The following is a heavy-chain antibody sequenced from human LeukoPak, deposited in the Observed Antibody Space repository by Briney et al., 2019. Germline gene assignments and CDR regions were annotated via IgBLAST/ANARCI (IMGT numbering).Heavy chain of an antibody. CDR2: INHSGST. J-gene: IGHJ6*03. CDR1: GGSFSGYY. D-gene: IGHD5-18*01. CDR3: ARAQSGYSYGYPFYYYYMDV. Sequence: PSETLSLTCAVYGGSFSGYYWSWIRQPPGKGLEWIGEINHSGSTNYNPSLKSRVTISVDTSKNQFSLKLSSVTAADTAVYYCARAQSGYSYGYPFYYYYMDVWGKGTTVTISS. V-gene: IGHV4-34*01.